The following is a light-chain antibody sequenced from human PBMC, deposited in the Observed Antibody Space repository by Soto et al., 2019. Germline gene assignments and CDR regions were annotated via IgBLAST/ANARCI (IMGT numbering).Light chain of an antibody. CDR2: GAS. CDR3: HQYGSSPLS. J-gene: IGKJ3*01. Sequence: EIVLTQSPGTLSLSPGARATLSCRASQGVSSRYLAWYQQKPGQAPRLLIYGASTRATGIPDRFSGSGSGTDFTLTISRLEPEDFAVYHCHQYGSSPLSFGPGTKVDMK. V-gene: IGKV3-20*01. CDR1: QGVSSRY.